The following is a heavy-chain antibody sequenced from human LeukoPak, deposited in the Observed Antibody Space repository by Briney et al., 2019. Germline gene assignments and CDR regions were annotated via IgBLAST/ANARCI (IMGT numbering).Heavy chain of an antibody. CDR3: ARQSGLVY. D-gene: IGHD3-10*01. J-gene: IGHJ4*02. V-gene: IGHV4-34*01. Sequence: SGTLSLTCAVYGGSFSGYYWSWIRQPPGKGLEWIGEINHSGSTNYNPSLKSRVTISVDTSKNQFSLKLSSVTAADTAVYYCARQSGLVYWGQGTLVTVSS. CDR2: INHSGST. CDR1: GGSFSGYY.